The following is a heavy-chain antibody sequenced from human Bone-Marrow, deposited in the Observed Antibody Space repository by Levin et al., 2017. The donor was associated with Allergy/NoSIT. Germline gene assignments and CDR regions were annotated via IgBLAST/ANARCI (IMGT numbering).Heavy chain of an antibody. CDR3: ASATHFDWSFDY. D-gene: IGHD3-9*01. J-gene: IGHJ4*02. V-gene: IGHV1-46*01. Sequence: GESLKISCKASGYTFTSYYMHWVRQAPGQGLEWMGIINPSGGSTSYAQKFQGRVTMTRDTSTSTVYMELSSLRSEDTAVYYCASATHFDWSFDYWGQGTLVTVSS. CDR1: GYTFTSYY. CDR2: INPSGGST.